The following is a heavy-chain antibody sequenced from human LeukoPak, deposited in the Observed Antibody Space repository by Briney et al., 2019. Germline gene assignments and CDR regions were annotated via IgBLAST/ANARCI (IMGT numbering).Heavy chain of an antibody. V-gene: IGHV3-48*04. J-gene: IGHJ4*02. CDR1: GLTVSSNY. CDR2: ISSSSSTI. D-gene: IGHD6-25*01. Sequence: GGSLRLSCVASGLTVSSNYMSWVRQAPGKGLEWVSYISSSSSTIYYADSVKGRFTISRDNAKNSLYLQMNSLRAEDTAVYYCARTGSAPLDYWGQGTLVTVSS. CDR3: ARTGSAPLDY.